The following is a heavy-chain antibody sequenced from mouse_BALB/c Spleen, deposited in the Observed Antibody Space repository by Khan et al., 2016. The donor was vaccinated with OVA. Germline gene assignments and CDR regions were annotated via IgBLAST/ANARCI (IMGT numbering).Heavy chain of an antibody. J-gene: IGHJ3*01. CDR3: TSHLTGSFAY. CDR1: GFTFSNYG. CDR2: INSDGNYT. D-gene: IGHD4-1*01. Sequence: EVELVESGGDLVKPGGSLKLSCAASGFTFSNYGMYWVSQTPDKRLEWVATINSDGNYTYYPDSVKGRFTITGNNAKNTLYLQISSLKSEDTAMYYCTSHLTGSFAYWGQGTLVTVSA. V-gene: IGHV5-6*01.